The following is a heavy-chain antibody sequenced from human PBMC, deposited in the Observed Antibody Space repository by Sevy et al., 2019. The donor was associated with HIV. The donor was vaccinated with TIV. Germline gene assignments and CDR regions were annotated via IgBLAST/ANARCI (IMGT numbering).Heavy chain of an antibody. J-gene: IGHJ4*02. CDR3: ARDPTATRDYFDY. V-gene: IGHV3-30-3*01. CDR1: GFTFSSYA. D-gene: IGHD4-4*01. Sequence: QGGSLRLSCAASGFTFSSYAMHWVRQAPGKGLEWVAVISYDGSNKYYAESVKGRFTISRDNSKNTLYLQMNSLRAEDTAVYYCARDPTATRDYFDYWGQGTLVTVSS. CDR2: ISYDGSNK.